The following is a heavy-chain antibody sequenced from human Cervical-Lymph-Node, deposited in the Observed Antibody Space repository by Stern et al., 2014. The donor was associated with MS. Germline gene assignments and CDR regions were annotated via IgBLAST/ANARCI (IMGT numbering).Heavy chain of an antibody. D-gene: IGHD5-18*01. CDR1: GGSISSSSYY. CDR2: IYYSGGT. CDR3: ARHSNLPSSYRMDV. V-gene: IGHV4-39*01. Sequence: VQLVESGPGLVKPSETLSLTCTVSGGSISSSSYYWGWIRQPPGKGLEWIGNIYYSGGTYYNPSLKSRVTISVEPSRNQFPLKRSSVTAADTAVYYCARHSNLPSSYRMDVWGQGTTVNVSS. J-gene: IGHJ6*01.